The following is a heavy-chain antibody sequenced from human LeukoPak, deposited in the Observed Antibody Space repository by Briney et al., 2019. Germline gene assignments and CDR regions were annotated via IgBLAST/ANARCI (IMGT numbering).Heavy chain of an antibody. CDR2: IIPIFGTA. CDR1: GGTFSSYA. J-gene: IGHJ4*02. CDR3: ARGHITGTVTYLDY. D-gene: IGHD1-7*01. Sequence: SVKVSXKASGGTFSSYAISWVRQAPGQGLEWMGRIIPIFGTANYAQKFQSRVTITTDESTSTAYMELSSLRSEDTAVYYCARGHITGTVTYLDYWGQGTLVTVSS. V-gene: IGHV1-69*05.